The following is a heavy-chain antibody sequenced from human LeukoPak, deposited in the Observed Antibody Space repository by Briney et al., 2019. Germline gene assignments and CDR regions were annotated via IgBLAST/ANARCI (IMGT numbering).Heavy chain of an antibody. CDR3: ARQKGIAVAGVYYYYMDV. D-gene: IGHD6-19*01. J-gene: IGHJ6*03. V-gene: IGHV3-43*01. Sequence: GGSLRLSCAASGFTFDDYTMHWVRQAPGKGLEWVSLISWDGGSTYYADSVKGRFTISRDNSKNSLYLQMNSLRTEDTALYYCARQKGIAVAGVYYYYMDVWGKGTTVTVSS. CDR2: ISWDGGST. CDR1: GFTFDDYT.